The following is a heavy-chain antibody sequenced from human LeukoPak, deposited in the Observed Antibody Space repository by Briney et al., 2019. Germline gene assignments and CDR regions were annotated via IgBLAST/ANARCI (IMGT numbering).Heavy chain of an antibody. D-gene: IGHD6-13*01. CDR2: IYYSGST. J-gene: IGHJ5*02. CDR1: CGSISSYY. Sequence: SETLSLTCTVSCGSISSYYWSWIRQPPGKGLEWIGYIYYSGSTNYNPSLKSRVTISVDTSKNQFSLKLSSVTAADTAVYYCARQAYSSNLGWFDPWGQGTLVTVSS. V-gene: IGHV4-59*08. CDR3: ARQAYSSNLGWFDP.